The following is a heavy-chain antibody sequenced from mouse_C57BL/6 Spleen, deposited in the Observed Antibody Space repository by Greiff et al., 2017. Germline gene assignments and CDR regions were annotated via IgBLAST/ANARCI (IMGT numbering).Heavy chain of an antibody. J-gene: IGHJ2*01. V-gene: IGHV5-4*03. Sequence: EVKLMESGGGLVKPGGSLKLSCAASGFTFSSYAMSWVRQTPEKRLAWVATISDGGSCTYYPDNVKGRFTISRDNAKTNLYRQMSHLKSEDTAVYYGARAGFTTVYYFDYWGQGTTLTVSS. CDR3: ARAGFTTVYYFDY. CDR1: GFTFSSYA. CDR2: ISDGGSCT. D-gene: IGHD1-1*01.